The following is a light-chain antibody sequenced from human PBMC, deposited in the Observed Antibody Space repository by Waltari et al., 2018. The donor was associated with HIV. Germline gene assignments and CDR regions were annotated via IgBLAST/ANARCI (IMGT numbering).Light chain of an antibody. V-gene: IGKV4-1*01. CDR3: QQYYTTPPT. CDR1: QSLLSSSNDKHY. J-gene: IGKJ4*01. Sequence: DIVMTQSPDSLAESLGERATIDCKSSQSLLSSSNDKHYLAWYQPKPGQPPRLLLFWGSTRESGVPERFTGSGSWTYFTLTISSLQAEDVAVYYCQQYYTTPPTFGGGTKVEIK. CDR2: WGS.